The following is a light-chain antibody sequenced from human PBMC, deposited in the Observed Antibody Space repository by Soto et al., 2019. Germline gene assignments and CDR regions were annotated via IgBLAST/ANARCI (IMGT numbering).Light chain of an antibody. J-gene: IGLJ2*01. CDR1: SSNIGSNY. CDR3: AAWDDSLRVVV. V-gene: IGLV1-47*01. Sequence: QPVLTQPPSASGTPGQRVTISCSGSSSNIGSNYVYWYQQLPGTAPKLLIYRNNQRPSGVPDRFSGSKSGTSASLAISGLRSEDEAEYYCAAWDDSLRVVVFGGGTKLTVL. CDR2: RNN.